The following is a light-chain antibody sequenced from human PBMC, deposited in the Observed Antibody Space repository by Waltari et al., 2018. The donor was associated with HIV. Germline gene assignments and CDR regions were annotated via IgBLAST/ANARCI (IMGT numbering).Light chain of an antibody. CDR3: HSRDSSGNHL. Sequence: SSELTQDPAVSVALGQTVSITCQGDSLKNYYANWYHKNQGQAPVLVIYAKINRPSGIPDRFSGSGSGNTASLTITVGQAEDEGDYYCHSRDSSGNHLFGGGTKVTVL. J-gene: IGLJ2*01. CDR2: AKI. CDR1: SLKNYY. V-gene: IGLV3-19*01.